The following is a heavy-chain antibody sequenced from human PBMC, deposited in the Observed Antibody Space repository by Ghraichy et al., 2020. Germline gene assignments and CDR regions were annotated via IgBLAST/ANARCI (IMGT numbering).Heavy chain of an antibody. CDR2: IYSGGST. J-gene: IGHJ6*02. CDR3: ARDKDYGSGSYYYYYGMDV. V-gene: IGHV3-66*01. CDR1: GFTVSSNY. D-gene: IGHD3-10*01. Sequence: GGSLRLSCAASGFTVSSNYMSWVRQAPGKGLEWVSVIYSGGSTYYADSVKGRFTISRDNSKNTLYLQMNSLRAEDTAVYYCARDKDYGSGSYYYYYGMDVWGQGTTVTVSS.